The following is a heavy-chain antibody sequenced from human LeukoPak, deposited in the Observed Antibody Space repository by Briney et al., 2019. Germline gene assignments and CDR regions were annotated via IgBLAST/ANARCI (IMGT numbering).Heavy chain of an antibody. V-gene: IGHV1-8*03. J-gene: IGHJ6*03. CDR1: GYTFTSYD. CDR2: MNPNSGNT. CDR3: ARVGYPLWSGYSYYYYYMDV. Sequence: ASVKVSCKASGYTFTSYDINWVRQATGQGLEWMGWMNPNSGNTGYAQKFQGRVTITRNTSISTAYMELSSLRSEDTAVYYCARVGYPLWSGYSYYYYYMDVWGKGTTVTVSS. D-gene: IGHD3-3*01.